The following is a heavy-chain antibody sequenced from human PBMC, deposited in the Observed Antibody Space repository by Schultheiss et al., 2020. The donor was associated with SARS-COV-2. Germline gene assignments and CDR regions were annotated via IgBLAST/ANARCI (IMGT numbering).Heavy chain of an antibody. D-gene: IGHD3-16*02. V-gene: IGHV3-9*01. CDR3: AKYRYCYHDTDCRPDFDY. J-gene: IGHJ4*02. CDR1: GFTFSSYA. Sequence: GGSLRLSCAASGFTFSSYAMHWVRQAPGKGLEWVSGISWNSGSIGYADSVKGRFTISRDNAKNSLYLQMNSLRAEDTALYYCAKYRYCYHDTDCRPDFDYWGQGSLVTVSS. CDR2: ISWNSGSI.